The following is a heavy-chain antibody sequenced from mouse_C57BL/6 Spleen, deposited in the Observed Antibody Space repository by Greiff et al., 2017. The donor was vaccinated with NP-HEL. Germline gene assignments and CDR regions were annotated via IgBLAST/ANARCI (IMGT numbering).Heavy chain of an antibody. V-gene: IGHV1-80*01. CDR2: IYPGDGDT. D-gene: IGHD2-4*01. CDR1: GYAFSSYW. J-gene: IGHJ4*01. Sequence: QVQLQQSGAELVKPGASVKISCKASGYAFSSYWMNWVKQRPGQGLEWIGQIYPGDGDTNYIGKFKGKAKLTADKSSSTAYMQLSSLTSEDSAVYFCARSHYDPYYAMDYWGQGTSVTVSS. CDR3: ARSHYDPYYAMDY.